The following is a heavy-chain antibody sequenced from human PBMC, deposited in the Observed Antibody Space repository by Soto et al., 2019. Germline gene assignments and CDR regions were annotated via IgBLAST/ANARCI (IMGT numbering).Heavy chain of an antibody. Sequence: QVQLVESGGGVVQPGRSLRLSCAASGFTFSSYAMHWVRQAPGKGLEWVAVISYDGSNKYYADSVKGRFTISRDNSKNTLYLQMNSLRAEDTAVYYCARDKDSDYGDYFLDYWGQGTLVTVSS. CDR3: ARDKDSDYGDYFLDY. CDR1: GFTFSSYA. J-gene: IGHJ4*02. D-gene: IGHD4-17*01. V-gene: IGHV3-30-3*01. CDR2: ISYDGSNK.